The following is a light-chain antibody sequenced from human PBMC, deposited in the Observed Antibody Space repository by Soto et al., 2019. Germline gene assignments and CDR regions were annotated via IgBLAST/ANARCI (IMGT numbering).Light chain of an antibody. CDR2: EVS. V-gene: IGLV2-8*01. CDR3: SSYAVSNKHV. Sequence: QSALTQPPSASGSPGQSVTISCTGTSSDVGGYNYVSWYQQHPGKAPKLMIYEVSKRPSGVPDRFSGSKSGNTASLTVSGLQAEDEADYYCSSYAVSNKHVFGTGTKVTVL. J-gene: IGLJ1*01. CDR1: SSDVGGYNY.